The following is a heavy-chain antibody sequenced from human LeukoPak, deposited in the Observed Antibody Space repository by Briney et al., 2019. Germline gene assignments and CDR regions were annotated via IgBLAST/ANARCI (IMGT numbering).Heavy chain of an antibody. CDR2: IIPIFGTA. V-gene: IGHV1-69*13. D-gene: IGHD2-2*01. Sequence: ASVKASCKASGGTFSSYAISWVRQAPGQGLEWMGGIIPIFGTANYAQKFQGRVTITADESTSTAYMELSSLRSEDTAVYYCAREIGGPYQLLSLDYWGQGTLVTVSS. CDR1: GGTFSSYA. J-gene: IGHJ4*02. CDR3: AREIGGPYQLLSLDY.